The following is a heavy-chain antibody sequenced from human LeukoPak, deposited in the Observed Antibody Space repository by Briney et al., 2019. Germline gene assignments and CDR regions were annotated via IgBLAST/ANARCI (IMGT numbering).Heavy chain of an antibody. D-gene: IGHD3-22*01. CDR2: ISSDETP. CDR1: GFDVRNNF. V-gene: IGHV3-53*01. Sequence: GGSVRLSCAASGFDVRNNFMGWVRQAQGKGLEWVSVISSDETPYHADSVRGRFTVSRDNSKNTLYLQMNRLGAEDTAVYFCASLNDRTIRGTGVVDCWGQGTLVTVSS. J-gene: IGHJ4*02. CDR3: ASLNDRTIRGTGVVDC.